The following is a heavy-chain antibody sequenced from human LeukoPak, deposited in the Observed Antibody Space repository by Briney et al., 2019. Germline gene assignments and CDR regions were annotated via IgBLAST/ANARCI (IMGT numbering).Heavy chain of an antibody. V-gene: IGHV1-18*01. CDR2: ISAYNGNT. CDR3: ARGQTNYFDWLSSYFDY. CDR1: GYTFTSHG. Sequence: GASVKVSCKASGYTFTSHGISWVRQAPGQGLEWMGWISAYNGNTNYAQKLQGRVTMTTDTSTSTAYMELRSLRSDDTAVYYCARGQTNYFDWLSSYFDYWGQGTLVTVSS. D-gene: IGHD3-9*01. J-gene: IGHJ4*02.